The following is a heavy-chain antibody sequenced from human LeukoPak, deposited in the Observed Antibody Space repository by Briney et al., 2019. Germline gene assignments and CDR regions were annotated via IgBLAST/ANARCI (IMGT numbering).Heavy chain of an antibody. CDR3: AKVSRGIVAAMDV. V-gene: IGHV3-23*01. J-gene: IGHJ6*03. CDR2: ISGSCGAT. Sequence: GGSLRLSCAASGFTFSSFAMSWVRQAPGKGLEGVSAISGSCGATYYADSVKGRFTISRDNSKNTLYLQMNSLRAEDTAVYYCAKVSRGIVAAMDVWGKGTTVTVSS. CDR1: GFTFSSFA. D-gene: IGHD6-25*01.